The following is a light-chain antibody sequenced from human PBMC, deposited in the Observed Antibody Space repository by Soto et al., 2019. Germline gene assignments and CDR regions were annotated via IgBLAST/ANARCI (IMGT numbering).Light chain of an antibody. J-gene: IGKJ1*01. CDR2: KAS. Sequence: DIQMTQSPSTLSASVGDRVTITCRAGQSISVWLAWYQQKPGKAPKLLIYKASTLQSGVPSRFSGSGSGTEFTLTISSLQPDDFATYYCQQYSSYWTFGQGTKVDIK. CDR3: QQYSSYWT. CDR1: QSISVW. V-gene: IGKV1-5*03.